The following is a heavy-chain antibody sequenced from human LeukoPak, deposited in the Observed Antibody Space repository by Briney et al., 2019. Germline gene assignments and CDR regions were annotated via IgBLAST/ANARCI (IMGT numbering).Heavy chain of an antibody. D-gene: IGHD2/OR15-2a*01. J-gene: IGHJ4*02. CDR3: AKSISMDFEY. V-gene: IGHV4-4*07. CDR2: IYNGGST. CDR1: GGSVSNYY. Sequence: SETLYLTCNASGGSVSNYYWNWIRQPAGKGLQWIGSIYNGGSTNYNPCLESRVTISLDRSKNQFSLKLTSVTAADTAVYYCAKSISMDFEYWGQGTLVTVSS.